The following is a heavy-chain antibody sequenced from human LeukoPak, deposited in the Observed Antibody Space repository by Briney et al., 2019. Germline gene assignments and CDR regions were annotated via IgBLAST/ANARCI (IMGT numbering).Heavy chain of an antibody. D-gene: IGHD4-17*01. V-gene: IGHV4-59*01. CDR2: ISYSCTT. CDR3: ASRPPQRGEYLPYFDY. J-gene: IGHJ4*02. CDR1: GASISTNY. Sequence: SETLSLTCSVSGASISTNYGTWIRQPPGKGLEWIGYISYSCTTNYNPSLRSRVTISADMSRRQFSLKLTSVPAVDTAVYYCASRPPQRGEYLPYFDYWGQGILVTVSS.